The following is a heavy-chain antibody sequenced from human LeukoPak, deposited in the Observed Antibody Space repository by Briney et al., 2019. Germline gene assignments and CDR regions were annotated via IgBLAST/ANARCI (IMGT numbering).Heavy chain of an antibody. J-gene: IGHJ2*01. Sequence: ASVKVSCKASGYTFTSYGISWVRQAPGQGLEWMGWISAYNGNTNYAQKLQGRVTMTTDTSTSTAYMELRSLRSDDTAVYYCATGGTYSSSRPDWYFDLWGRGTLVTVSS. CDR3: ATGGTYSSSRPDWYFDL. CDR1: GYTFTSYG. V-gene: IGHV1-18*01. D-gene: IGHD6-13*01. CDR2: ISAYNGNT.